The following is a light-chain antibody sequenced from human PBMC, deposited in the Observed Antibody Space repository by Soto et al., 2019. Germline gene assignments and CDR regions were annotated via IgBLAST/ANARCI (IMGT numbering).Light chain of an antibody. Sequence: QSVLTQPPSVSAAPGQTVTISCSGSSSNIGNNYNYVSWYQQLPGTASKVLIYDNNQRPSGIPDRFSGSKSGTSATLGITGLQTGDEADYYCETWDSSLSAHVFGGGTKLTVL. CDR1: SSNIGNNYNY. CDR2: DNN. J-gene: IGLJ2*01. V-gene: IGLV1-51*01. CDR3: ETWDSSLSAHV.